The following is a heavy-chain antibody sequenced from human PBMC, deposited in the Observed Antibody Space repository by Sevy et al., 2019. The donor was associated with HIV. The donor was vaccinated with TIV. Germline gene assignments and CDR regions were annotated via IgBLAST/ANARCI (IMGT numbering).Heavy chain of an antibody. CDR1: GFDFPNAW. CDR2: IKSITDGGAA. CDR3: STDDLISY. D-gene: IGHD3-3*02. V-gene: IGHV3-15*07. Sequence: GGSLRLSCTASGFDFPNAWMNWIRRVPGKGLEWVGHIKSITDGGAAYYAAPVKGRFTISRHDSKNTLYLQMNSLKAEDTAVYYCSTDDLISYWGRGTLVTVSS. J-gene: IGHJ4*02.